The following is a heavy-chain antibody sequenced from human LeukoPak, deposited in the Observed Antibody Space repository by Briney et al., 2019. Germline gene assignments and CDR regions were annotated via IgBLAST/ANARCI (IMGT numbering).Heavy chain of an antibody. CDR1: GFTFSSYG. D-gene: IGHD6-19*01. CDR2: ISYDGSNK. V-gene: IGHV3-30*18. CDR3: ANSGSTSYYFDF. J-gene: IGHJ4*02. Sequence: PGRSLRLSCAASGFTFSSYGMHWVRQAPGKGLEWVAVISYDGSNKYYADSVKGRFTISRGNSKSTLYLQMNSLRAEDTAVYYCANSGSTSYYFDFWGQGTLVTVSS.